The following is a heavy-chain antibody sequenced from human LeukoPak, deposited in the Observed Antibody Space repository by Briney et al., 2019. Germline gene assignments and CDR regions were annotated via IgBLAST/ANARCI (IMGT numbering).Heavy chain of an antibody. D-gene: IGHD5-18*01. J-gene: IGHJ4*02. CDR1: GGFIGTYY. CDR3: ARGQLATAMGRDYFDY. V-gene: IGHV4-4*07. CDR2: IYTSGST. Sequence: SEALSLTCTVSGGFIGTYYWSWIRQPAGKGLEWIGRIYTSGSTNYNPSLKSRVSMAVDTSKNQFSLKLTSVTAADTAVYYCARGQLATAMGRDYFDYWGQGTVVTVSS.